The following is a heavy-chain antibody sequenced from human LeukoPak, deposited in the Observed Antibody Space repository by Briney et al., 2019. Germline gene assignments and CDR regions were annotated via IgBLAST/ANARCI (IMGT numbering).Heavy chain of an antibody. V-gene: IGHV3-23*01. CDR2: ISPRGDNT. Sequence: GGTLRLSCAASGFTFSSYGMSWVRQAPGKGLEWVSPISPRGDNTYYAASVKSRFTIPRDNFKNTLFLQMNRLRAEDTAIYYCAKVFAIRLLLECWGQGTLVTVSS. J-gene: IGHJ4*02. CDR3: AKVFAIRLLLEC. D-gene: IGHD3-3*01. CDR1: GFTFSSYG.